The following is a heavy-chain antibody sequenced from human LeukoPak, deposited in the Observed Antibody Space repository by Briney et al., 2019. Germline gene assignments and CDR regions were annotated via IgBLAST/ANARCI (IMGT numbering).Heavy chain of an antibody. CDR1: GFTFNNYA. V-gene: IGHV3-23*01. D-gene: IGHD4-17*01. Sequence: GGSLRLSCAASGFTFNNYAMSWVRQAPGKGLEWVSLIRGSTYYAASVKGRITISRDNAENSLFLQMDSLRAEDTATYYCARGSLAGDYDDGFDMWGQGTMVTVSS. J-gene: IGHJ3*02. CDR2: IRGST. CDR3: ARGSLAGDYDDGFDM.